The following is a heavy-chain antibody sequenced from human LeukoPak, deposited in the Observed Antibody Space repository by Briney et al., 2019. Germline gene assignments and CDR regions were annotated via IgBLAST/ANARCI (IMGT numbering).Heavy chain of an antibody. D-gene: IGHD6-19*01. V-gene: IGHV4-59*01. CDR3: ARVTRYSSGWYPFDY. CDR1: GGSISSYY. Sequence: SETLSLTCTVSGGSISSYYWSWIRQPPAKGLEWIGYIYYSESTNYNPSLKSRVTISVDTSKNQFSLKLSSVTAADTAVYYCARVTRYSSGWYPFDYWGQGTLVTVSS. J-gene: IGHJ4*02. CDR2: IYYSEST.